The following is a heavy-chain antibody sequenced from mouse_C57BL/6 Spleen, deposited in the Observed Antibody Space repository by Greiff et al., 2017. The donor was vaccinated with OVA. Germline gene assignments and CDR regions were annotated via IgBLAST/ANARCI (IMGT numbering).Heavy chain of an antibody. CDR1: GFTFSDYG. Sequence: EVKLVESGGGLVKPGGSLKLSCAASGFTFSDYGMHWVRQAPEKGLEWVAYISSGSSTIYYADTVKGRFTISRDDAKNTLFLQMTSLRSEDTAMYYCARDSSGYGYFDYWGQGTTLTVSS. CDR3: ARDSSGYGYFDY. CDR2: ISSGSSTI. V-gene: IGHV5-17*01. J-gene: IGHJ2*01. D-gene: IGHD3-2*02.